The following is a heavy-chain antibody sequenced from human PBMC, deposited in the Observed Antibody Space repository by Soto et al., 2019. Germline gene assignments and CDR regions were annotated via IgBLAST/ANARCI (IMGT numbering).Heavy chain of an antibody. V-gene: IGHV3-23*01. D-gene: IGHD3-22*01. Sequence: GGSLRLSCAASGFTFSSYAMSWVRQAPGKGLEWVSAISGSGGSTYYADSVKGRFTISRDNSKNTLYLQMNSLRAEDTAVYYCAKDLPSFYDSSGYDAFDIWGQGTMVTVSS. J-gene: IGHJ3*02. CDR3: AKDLPSFYDSSGYDAFDI. CDR2: ISGSGGST. CDR1: GFTFSSYA.